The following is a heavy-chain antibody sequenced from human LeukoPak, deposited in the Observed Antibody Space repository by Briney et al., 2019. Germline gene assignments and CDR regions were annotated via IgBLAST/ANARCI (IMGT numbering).Heavy chain of an antibody. Sequence: GASVKVSCKASGYTFSDYAIHWVRQAPGQGLEWMGWINPNSGGTKYAQKFQGRVTMTRDTSISTAYMELSRLRSDDTAVYYCATLTQSLWGQGTLVTVSS. CDR3: ATLTQSL. D-gene: IGHD1-14*01. CDR1: GYTFSDYA. V-gene: IGHV1-2*02. J-gene: IGHJ4*02. CDR2: INPNSGGT.